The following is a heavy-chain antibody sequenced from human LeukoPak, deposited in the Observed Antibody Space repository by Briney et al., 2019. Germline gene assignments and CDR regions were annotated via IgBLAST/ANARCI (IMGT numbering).Heavy chain of an antibody. D-gene: IGHD2-15*01. J-gene: IGHJ4*02. Sequence: SETLSLTCTVSGGSISSYYWSWIRQPPGKGLEWIGEIYHSGSTNYNPSLKSRVTISVDKSKNQFSLKLSSVTAADTAVYYCARSPGLLDYWGQGTLVPVFS. CDR2: IYHSGST. CDR3: ARSPGLLDY. V-gene: IGHV4-59*12. CDR1: GGSISSYY.